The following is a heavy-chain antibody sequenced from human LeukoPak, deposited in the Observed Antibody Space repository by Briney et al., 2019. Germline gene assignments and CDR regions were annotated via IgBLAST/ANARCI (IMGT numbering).Heavy chain of an antibody. CDR2: IYNSGST. CDR3: ARLANSGYDYARFLYYYMDV. J-gene: IGHJ6*03. Sequence: SETLSLTCTVSGYSISSGYYWGWIRQSPGKGLERIGSIYNSGSTYYNPSLKSRITISVDTSKNQFSLKLSSVTAADTAVYYCARLANSGYDYARFLYYYMDVWGKGTTVTISS. D-gene: IGHD5-12*01. CDR1: GYSISSGYY. V-gene: IGHV4-38-2*02.